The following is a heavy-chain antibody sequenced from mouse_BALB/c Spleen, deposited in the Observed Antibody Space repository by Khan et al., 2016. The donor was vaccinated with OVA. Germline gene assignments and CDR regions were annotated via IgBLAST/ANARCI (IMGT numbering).Heavy chain of an antibody. CDR3: ARLADYYDSDGFAY. Sequence: EVELVESGGDLVKPGGSLKLSCAASGFTFSTYGMSWVRQTPDKRLEWVATVSTGGSYTYYPDRVKGRFTIFRANATNTLYLQMSGLKSEDTAMFYCARLADYYDSDGFAYWGQGTLVTVSA. D-gene: IGHD1-1*01. J-gene: IGHJ3*01. CDR1: GFTFSTYG. V-gene: IGHV5-6*01. CDR2: VSTGGSYT.